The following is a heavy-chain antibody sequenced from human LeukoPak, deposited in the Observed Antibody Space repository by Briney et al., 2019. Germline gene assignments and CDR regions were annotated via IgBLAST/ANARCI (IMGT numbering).Heavy chain of an antibody. CDR1: GFTFSSYA. V-gene: IGHV4-59*01. CDR3: ARAAAGIGAFDI. J-gene: IGHJ3*02. Sequence: GSLRLSCAASGFTFSSYAMSWVRQPPGKGLEWIGYIYYSGSTNYNPSLKSRVTISVDTSKNQFSLKLSSVTAADTAVYYCARAAAGIGAFDIWGQGTMVTVSS. D-gene: IGHD6-13*01. CDR2: IYYSGST.